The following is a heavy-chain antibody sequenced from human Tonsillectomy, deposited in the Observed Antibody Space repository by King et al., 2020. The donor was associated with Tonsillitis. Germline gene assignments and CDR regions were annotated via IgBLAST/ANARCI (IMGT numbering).Heavy chain of an antibody. CDR3: ARRGSYGPYWYFDL. D-gene: IGHD3-10*01. CDR1: GYSFTSHW. CDR2: IYPADSDT. Sequence: VQLVESGAEVKKPGESLKISCEGFGYSFTSHWIGWVRQMPGKGLEWMGIIYPADSDTRYSPSFQGQVTMLADKSISTAYLQWSSLKASDTAMYYCARRGSYGPYWYFDLWGRGTLVTVSS. V-gene: IGHV5-51*01. J-gene: IGHJ2*01.